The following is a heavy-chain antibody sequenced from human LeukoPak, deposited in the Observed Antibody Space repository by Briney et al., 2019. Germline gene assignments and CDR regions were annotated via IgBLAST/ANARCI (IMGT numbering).Heavy chain of an antibody. Sequence: GGSLRLSCAASGFTFSSSAMSWVRQAPGKGLEWVSSISGSGSGGSTYYADSVKGRFTISRDNSKNTLYLQMNSLRAEDTAVYYCAKLSSSGYSIFDYWGQGTLVTVSS. CDR1: GFTFSSSA. J-gene: IGHJ4*02. D-gene: IGHD3-22*01. V-gene: IGHV3-23*01. CDR2: ISGSGSGGST. CDR3: AKLSSSGYSIFDY.